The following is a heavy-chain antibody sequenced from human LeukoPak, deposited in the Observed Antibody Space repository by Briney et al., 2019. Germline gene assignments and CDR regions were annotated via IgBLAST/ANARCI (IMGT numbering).Heavy chain of an antibody. J-gene: IGHJ4*02. CDR3: ARHERYCGGACYSVDY. CDR2: INHSGST. CDR1: GGSFSGYY. Sequence: SETLSLTCAVYGGSFSGYYWSWTRQPPGKGLEWIGEINHSGSTNYNPSLKSRVTISVDTSKNQFSLKLSSVTAADTAVYYCARHERYCGGACYSVDYWGQGTLVTVSS. D-gene: IGHD2-21*02. V-gene: IGHV4-34*01.